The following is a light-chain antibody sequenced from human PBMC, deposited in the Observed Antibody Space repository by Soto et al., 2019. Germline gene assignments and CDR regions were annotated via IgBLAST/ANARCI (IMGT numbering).Light chain of an antibody. V-gene: IGKV1-12*01. CDR2: AAS. Sequence: DIQMTQSPSSLSASVGDRVTITCRASQDVNTWLAWYQQKPERAPNLLIFAASSLQSGVPSRFSGNGSGTHFTLSITSLQPEDFATYYCQQAHIFPLTFGGGTKVEIK. J-gene: IGKJ4*01. CDR1: QDVNTW. CDR3: QQAHIFPLT.